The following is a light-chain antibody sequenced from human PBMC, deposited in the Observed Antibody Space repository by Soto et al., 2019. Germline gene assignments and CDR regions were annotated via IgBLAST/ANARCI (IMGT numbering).Light chain of an antibody. CDR1: SSDVGGYNY. CDR3: SSYSGTNNLV. V-gene: IGLV2-8*01. J-gene: IGLJ2*01. Sequence: QSVLTQPPPASGSPGQSVTISCTGTSSDVGGYNYVSWYQQHPGKAPKLMIHEVYKRPSGVPDRFSGSKSGYTASLTVSGLQAEDEADYYCSSYSGTNNLVFGGGTKLTVL. CDR2: EVY.